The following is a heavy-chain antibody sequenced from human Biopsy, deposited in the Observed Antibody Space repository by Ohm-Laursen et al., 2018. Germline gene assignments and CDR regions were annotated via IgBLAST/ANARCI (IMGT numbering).Heavy chain of an antibody. V-gene: IGHV3-23*01. CDR3: AKDSPSILGVVSPGFDAFDI. Sequence: SLRLSCAASGFTFSDNAMSWVRQAPGKGLEWVSAIRDSGVSTYYTDSVKGRFTISRDNSKNTLYLQMNSLRAEDTAVYYCAKDSPSILGVVSPGFDAFDIWGQGTVVTVSS. J-gene: IGHJ3*02. D-gene: IGHD3-3*01. CDR2: IRDSGVST. CDR1: GFTFSDNA.